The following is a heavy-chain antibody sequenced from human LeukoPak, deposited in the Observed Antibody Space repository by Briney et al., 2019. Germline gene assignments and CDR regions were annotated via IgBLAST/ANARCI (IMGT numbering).Heavy chain of an antibody. V-gene: IGHV3-9*03. CDR1: GFTFDDYA. D-gene: IGHD5-24*01. J-gene: IGHJ3*02. CDR3: AKDRGYRDGYTYDAFEI. CDR2: ISWNSGSI. Sequence: PGRSLRLSCAAPGFTFDDYAMHWVRHAPGKGLEWVSGISWNSGSIVYADSVKGRFTISRDNAKNSLYLQMNSLRAEDMALYYSAKDRGYRDGYTYDAFEIWGQGTMVTVSS.